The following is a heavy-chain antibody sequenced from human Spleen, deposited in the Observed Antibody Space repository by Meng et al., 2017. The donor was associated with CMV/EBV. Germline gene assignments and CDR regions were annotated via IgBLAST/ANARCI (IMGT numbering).Heavy chain of an antibody. CDR3: ARDLVVRSAIWHFDL. D-gene: IGHD2-15*01. Sequence: SGYNFLSYGITWVRQAPGEGLELIGWISAHNDNTIYAQKFQDRVTLTADTPTSTAFMELRSLKSDDTAVYYCARDLVVRSAIWHFDLWGRGTLVTVSS. CDR1: GYNFLSYG. V-gene: IGHV1-18*01. J-gene: IGHJ2*01. CDR2: ISAHNDNT.